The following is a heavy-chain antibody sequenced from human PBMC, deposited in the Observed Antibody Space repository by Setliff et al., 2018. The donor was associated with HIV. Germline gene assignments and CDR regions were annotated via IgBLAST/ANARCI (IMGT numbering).Heavy chain of an antibody. CDR2: INPNSGGT. CDR3: ARGIAAAGLDY. Sequence: ASVKVSCKASGYTFTGYYMHWVRQAPGQGLEWMGWINPNSGGTTYAQKFQGRVTMTRDTSTSTVYMELSSLRSEDTAVYYCARGIAAAGLDYWGQGTLVTVSS. V-gene: IGHV1-2*02. J-gene: IGHJ4*02. CDR1: GYTFTGYY. D-gene: IGHD6-13*01.